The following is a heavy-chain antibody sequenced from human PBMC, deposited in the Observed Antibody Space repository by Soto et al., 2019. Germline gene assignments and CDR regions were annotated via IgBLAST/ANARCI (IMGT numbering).Heavy chain of an antibody. V-gene: IGHV4-59*01. D-gene: IGHD3-22*01. CDR1: GGSISSYY. CDR2: IYYSGST. J-gene: IGHJ4*02. CDR3: AREYYYDSSGYLDYFDY. Sequence: SETLSLTCTVSGGSISSYYWSWIRQPPGKGLEWIGYIYYSGSTNYNPSLKSRVTISVDTSKNQFSLKLSSVTAADTAVYYCAREYYYDSSGYLDYFDYWGQGTLVTVS.